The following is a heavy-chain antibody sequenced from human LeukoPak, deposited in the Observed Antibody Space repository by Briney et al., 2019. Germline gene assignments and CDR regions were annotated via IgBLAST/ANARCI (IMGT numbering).Heavy chain of an antibody. J-gene: IGHJ6*02. CDR1: GYTFTGYY. CDR2: INPNSGGT. CDR3: ARVLSGWYVHYYYGMDV. V-gene: IGHV1-2*02. Sequence: ASVKVSCKASGYTFTGYYMHGVRQAPGQGLEWMGWINPNSGGTNYAQKFQGRVTMTRDTSISTAYMELSRLRSDDTAVYYCARVLSGWYVHYYYGMDVWGQGTTVTVSS. D-gene: IGHD6-19*01.